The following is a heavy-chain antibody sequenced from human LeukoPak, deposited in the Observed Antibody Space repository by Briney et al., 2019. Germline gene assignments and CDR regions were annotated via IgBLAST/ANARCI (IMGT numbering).Heavy chain of an antibody. CDR2: IKSKTDGGTT. J-gene: IGHJ4*02. V-gene: IGHV3-15*01. Sequence: GGSLRFSCAASGFTFSNAWMSWVRQAPGKGLEWVGRIKSKTDGGTTDYAAPVKGRFTISRDDSKNTLYLQMNSLKTEDTAVYYCTTDDEYGDFDYWGQGTLVTVSS. D-gene: IGHD4-17*01. CDR1: GFTFSNAW. CDR3: TTDDEYGDFDY.